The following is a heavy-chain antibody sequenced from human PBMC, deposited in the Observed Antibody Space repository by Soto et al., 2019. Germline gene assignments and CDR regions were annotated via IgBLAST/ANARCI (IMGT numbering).Heavy chain of an antibody. J-gene: IGHJ4*02. D-gene: IGHD2-8*02. CDR2: VYYTGRT. CDR1: SGAISGSY. CDR3: ARSVAVTGAHIAY. V-gene: IGHV4-59*01. Sequence: QVQLQAAGPGLVKPSETLSLTCSVSSGAISGSYWIWIRQTPGKGLEWLGYVYYTGRTNYSPSLRRRVSSSVGTSKDEFSLILRSVTAADTAVYFCARSVAVTGAHIAYLGPGTQVSVSS.